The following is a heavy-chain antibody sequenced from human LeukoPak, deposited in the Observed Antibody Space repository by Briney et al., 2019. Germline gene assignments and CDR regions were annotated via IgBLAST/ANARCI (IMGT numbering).Heavy chain of an antibody. J-gene: IGHJ6*02. CDR2: IYYSGST. CDR1: GGSFSGYY. V-gene: IGHV4-59*08. D-gene: IGHD3-10*01. Sequence: PSETLSLTRAVYGGSFSGYYWSWIRQPPGKGLEWIGYIYYSGSTNYNPSLKSRVTISVDTSKNQFSLKLSSVTAADTAVYYCARYLYYYGSGSYSGMDVWGQGTTVTVSS. CDR3: ARYLYYYGSGSYSGMDV.